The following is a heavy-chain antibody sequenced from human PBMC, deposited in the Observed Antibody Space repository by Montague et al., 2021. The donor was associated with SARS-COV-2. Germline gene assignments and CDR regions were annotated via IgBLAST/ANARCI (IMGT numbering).Heavy chain of an antibody. V-gene: IGHV4-59*01. D-gene: IGHD3-10*01. J-gene: IGHJ3*02. CDR1: GGSISTYY. CDR2: IYYSGST. Sequence: SETLSLTCTVSGGSISTYYWSWIRQPPGKGLEWIGYIYYSGSTNXYPSLKSRVTISVDTSKNQFSLKLSSVTAADTAVYYCARADITMVRGVHRWAFDIWGQGKMVPFSS. CDR3: ARADITMVRGVHRWAFDI.